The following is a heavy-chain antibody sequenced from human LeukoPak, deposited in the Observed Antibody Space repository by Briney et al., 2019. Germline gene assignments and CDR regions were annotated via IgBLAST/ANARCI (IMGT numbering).Heavy chain of an antibody. J-gene: IGHJ3*02. CDR2: IIPTLGIA. V-gene: IGHV1-69*02. CDR1: GGTFSSYT. D-gene: IGHD2-2*01. Sequence: ASVTVSCKASGGTFSSYTISWVRQAPGQGLEWMGRIIPTLGIANYAQKFQGRVTITADKSTSTAYRELSSLRSEDTAVYYSARADIVVVPAAIISAEPAAFDIWGQGTMVTVSS. CDR3: ARADIVVVPAAIISAEPAAFDI.